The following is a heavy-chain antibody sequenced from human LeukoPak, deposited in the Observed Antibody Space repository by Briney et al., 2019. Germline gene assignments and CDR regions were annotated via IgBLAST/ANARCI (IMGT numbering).Heavy chain of an antibody. D-gene: IGHD4-17*01. CDR1: GYTFTSYA. J-gene: IGHJ4*02. V-gene: IGHV1-3*01. Sequence: GASVKVSCKASGYTFTSYAMHWVRQAPGQRLEWMGWINAGNGNTKYSQKFQGRVTITRDTSASTAYMELSSLRSEDTAVYYCARDRGGDYDFDYWGQGTLVTVSS. CDR2: INAGNGNT. CDR3: ARDRGGDYDFDY.